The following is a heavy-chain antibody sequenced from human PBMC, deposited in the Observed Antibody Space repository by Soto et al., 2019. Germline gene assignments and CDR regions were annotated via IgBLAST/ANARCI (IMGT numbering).Heavy chain of an antibody. CDR2: IYWDDAK. CDR1: GFSLSTSGVG. J-gene: IGHJ5*02. V-gene: IGHV2-5*02. D-gene: IGHD5-18*01. CDR3: AHITASSSSAPWFAP. Sequence: SGPTLVNPTQTPTLTCTFSGFSLSTSGVGVGWIRQPPGKALEWLALIYWDDAKRYSPSLKSRLTISKDTSENQVVLTMTNLDPVDTATYYCAHITASSSSAPWFAPWGQGTLVTSPQ.